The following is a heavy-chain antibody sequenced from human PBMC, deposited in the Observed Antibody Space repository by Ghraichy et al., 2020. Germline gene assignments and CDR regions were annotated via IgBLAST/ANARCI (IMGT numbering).Heavy chain of an antibody. V-gene: IGHV3-15*01. J-gene: IGHJ4*02. D-gene: IGHD2-15*01. CDR2: IKSKTDGETT. Sequence: GGSLRLSCAASGFTFSNAWMSWVRQAPGKGLEWVGRIKSKTDGETTDYAAPVKGRFSISRDDSKNTLYLQMNSLKTEDTAVYYCNTEWWTFDYWGQGALVTVSS. CDR3: NTEWWTFDY. CDR1: GFTFSNAW.